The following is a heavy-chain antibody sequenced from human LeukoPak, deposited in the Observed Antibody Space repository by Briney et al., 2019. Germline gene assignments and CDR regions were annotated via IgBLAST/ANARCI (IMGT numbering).Heavy chain of an antibody. V-gene: IGHV1-46*01. J-gene: IGHJ4*02. D-gene: IGHD2-15*01. Sequence: ASVKVSCKASGYTFTSYYMHWVRQAPGQGLEWMGIINPSGGSTSYAQKSQGRVTMTRDMSTSTVYMELSSLRSEDTAVYYCAREASYCSGGSCQFDYWGQGTLVTVSS. CDR1: GYTFTSYY. CDR3: AREASYCSGGSCQFDY. CDR2: INPSGGST.